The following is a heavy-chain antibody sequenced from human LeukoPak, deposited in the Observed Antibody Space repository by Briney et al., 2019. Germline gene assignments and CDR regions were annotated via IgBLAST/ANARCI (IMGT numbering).Heavy chain of an antibody. CDR3: ARRAGAYSHPYDY. CDR2: IRSNGGNK. V-gene: IGHV3-30*02. Sequence: GGSLRLSCEASGFTFSTYGMHWVRQAPGKGLEWVSFIRSNGGNKYYADSVKGRFTISRDNSKNTLFLEMTGLRAEDTAVYYCARRAGAYSHPYDYWGQGTLVTVSS. D-gene: IGHD4/OR15-4a*01. CDR1: GFTFSTYG. J-gene: IGHJ4*02.